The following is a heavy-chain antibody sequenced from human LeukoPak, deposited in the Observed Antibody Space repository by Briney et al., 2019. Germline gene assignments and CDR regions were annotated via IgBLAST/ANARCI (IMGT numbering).Heavy chain of an antibody. CDR2: ISYDGSNK. CDR3: ASPGVEMATITGLDY. Sequence: GGSLRLSCAASRFTFSSYGMHWVRQAPGKGLEWVAVISYDGSNKYYADSVKGRFTISRDNSKNTLYLQMNSLRAEDTAVYYCASPGVEMATITGLDYWGQGTLVTVSS. CDR1: RFTFSSYG. V-gene: IGHV3-30*03. D-gene: IGHD5-24*01. J-gene: IGHJ4*02.